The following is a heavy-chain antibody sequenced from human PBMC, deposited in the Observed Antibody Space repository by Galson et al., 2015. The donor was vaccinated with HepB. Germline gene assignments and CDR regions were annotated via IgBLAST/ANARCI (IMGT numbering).Heavy chain of an antibody. J-gene: IGHJ4*02. CDR3: ARASDYGDSNFDY. CDR2: IYYSGST. Sequence: TLSLTCAVSGGSISSGGYSWSWIRQPPGKGLEWIGYIYYSGSTYYNPSLKSRVTISVDTSKNQFSLKLSSVTAADTAVYYCARASDYGDSNFDYWGQGTLVTVSS. D-gene: IGHD4-17*01. CDR1: GGSISSGGYS. V-gene: IGHV4-30-4*07.